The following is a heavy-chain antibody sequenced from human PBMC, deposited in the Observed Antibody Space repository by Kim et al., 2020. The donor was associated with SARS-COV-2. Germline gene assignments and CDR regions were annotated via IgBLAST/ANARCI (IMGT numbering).Heavy chain of an antibody. V-gene: IGHV3-21*01. CDR1: GFTFSSYS. D-gene: IGHD6-13*01. CDR2: ISRRISYI. J-gene: IGHJ4*02. CDR3: ARDRYSSSWYDY. Sequence: GGSLRLSCAASGFTFSSYSMNWVRQAPGKGLEWVSSISRRISYIYYAYSGKGRYTISRNNANNSMYLQMNSLRAEDTAVYYCARDRYSSSWYDYCGQGTLGTFSS.